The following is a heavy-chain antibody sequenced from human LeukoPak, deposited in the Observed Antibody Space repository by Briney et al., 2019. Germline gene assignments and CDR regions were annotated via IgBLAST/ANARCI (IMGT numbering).Heavy chain of an antibody. J-gene: IGHJ5*02. V-gene: IGHV3-21*01. CDR3: AKGITGTIGYDP. CDR1: GFTFSSYS. CDR2: ISSSSSYI. D-gene: IGHD1-20*01. Sequence: GGSLRLSCAASGFTFSSYSVNWVRQAPGKGLEWVSSISSSSSYIYYANSVKGRFTISRDNAKNSLYLQMNSLRAEDTAVYYCAKGITGTIGYDPWGQGTLVTVSS.